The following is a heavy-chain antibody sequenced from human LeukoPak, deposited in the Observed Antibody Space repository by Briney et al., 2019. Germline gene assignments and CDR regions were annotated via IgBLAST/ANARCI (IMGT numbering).Heavy chain of an antibody. J-gene: IGHJ4*02. D-gene: IGHD5-24*01. CDR2: INHSGST. Sequence: SETLSLTCAVYGGSFSGYYWSWIRQPPGKGLEWIGEINHSGSTNYNPSLKSRVTISVDTSKNQFSLKLSSVTATDTAVYYCARGGLEMATTDFDYWGQGTRVTVSS. CDR3: ARGGLEMATTDFDY. CDR1: GGSFSGYY. V-gene: IGHV4-34*01.